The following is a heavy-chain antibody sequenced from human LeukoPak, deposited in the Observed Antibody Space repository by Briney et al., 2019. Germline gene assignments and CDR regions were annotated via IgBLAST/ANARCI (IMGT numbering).Heavy chain of an antibody. D-gene: IGHD1-1*01. J-gene: IGHJ3*02. Sequence: GGSLRLSCAPSGFTFRSYGMHGVRQATGKGREWVAFIRYDGSNKYYADSVKGRFTNSKDNSKTTLYLQMNSLRGEDTAVYYCAKDHPNWMGAFDIWGQGTMVTVSS. CDR1: GFTFRSYG. CDR3: AKDHPNWMGAFDI. CDR2: IRYDGSNK. V-gene: IGHV3-30*02.